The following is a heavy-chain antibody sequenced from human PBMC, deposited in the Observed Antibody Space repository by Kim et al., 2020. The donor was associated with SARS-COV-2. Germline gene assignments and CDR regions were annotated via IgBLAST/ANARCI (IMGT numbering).Heavy chain of an antibody. D-gene: IGHD6-6*01. J-gene: IGHJ4*02. CDR3: ARDLGSSIAAH. CDR1: GFTFSSYG. V-gene: IGHV3-33*01. CDR2: IWYDGSNK. Sequence: GGSLRLSCAASGFTFSSYGMHWVRQAPGKGLEWVAVIWYDGSNKYYADSVKGRFTISRDNSKNTLYLQMNSLRAEDTAVYYCARDLGSSIAAHWGQGTLVTVSS.